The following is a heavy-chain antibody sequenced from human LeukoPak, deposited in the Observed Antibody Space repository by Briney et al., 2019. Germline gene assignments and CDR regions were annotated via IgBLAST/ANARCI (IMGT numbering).Heavy chain of an antibody. Sequence: GGSLRLSCAASGFTFSSYAMHWVRQAPGKGLEWVAVISYDGSNKYYADSVKGRFTISRDNSKNTLYLQMNSLRVEDTAVYYCARLWATVIDWGAFDIWGQGTMITVSS. CDR1: GFTFSSYA. CDR3: ARLWATVIDWGAFDI. J-gene: IGHJ3*02. V-gene: IGHV3-30-3*01. D-gene: IGHD4-17*01. CDR2: ISYDGSNK.